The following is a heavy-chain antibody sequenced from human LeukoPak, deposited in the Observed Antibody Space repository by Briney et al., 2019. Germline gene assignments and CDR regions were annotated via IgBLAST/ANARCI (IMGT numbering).Heavy chain of an antibody. CDR2: IYYSGST. D-gene: IGHD3-22*01. V-gene: IGHV4-39*07. CDR1: GGSISSSSYY. CDR3: ARGFRDYYDSSGYLDY. Sequence: KASETLSLTCTVSGGSISSSSYYWGWIRQPPGKGLEWIGSIYYSGSTYYNPSLKSRVTISVDTSKNQFSLKLSSVTAADTAVYYCARGFRDYYDSSGYLDYWGQGTLVTVSS. J-gene: IGHJ4*02.